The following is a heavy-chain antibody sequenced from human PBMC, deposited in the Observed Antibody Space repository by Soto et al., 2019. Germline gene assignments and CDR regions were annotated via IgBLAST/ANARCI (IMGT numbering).Heavy chain of an antibody. V-gene: IGHV4-31*03. D-gene: IGHD3-10*01. Sequence: LSLTCTVSGGSISSGGYYWSWIRQHPGKGLEWIGYIYYSGSTYYNPSLKSRVTISVDTSKNQFSLKLSSVTAADTAVYYCARDQRGDYYGSGSYSFWFDPWGQGTLVTVSS. J-gene: IGHJ5*02. CDR3: ARDQRGDYYGSGSYSFWFDP. CDR2: IYYSGST. CDR1: GGSISSGGYY.